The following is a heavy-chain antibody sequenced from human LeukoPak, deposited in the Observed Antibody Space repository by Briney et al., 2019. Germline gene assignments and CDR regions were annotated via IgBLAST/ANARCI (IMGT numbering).Heavy chain of an antibody. Sequence: PGGSLRLSCAASGFTFSSYSMNWVRQAPGRGLEWISYISRGSSDIYYADSVKGRFTIYRDNAKNSLYLQMNTLRAEDTAVYYCARDPLSSSSFDYWGQGTLVTVSS. J-gene: IGHJ4*02. CDR3: ARDPLSSSSFDY. V-gene: IGHV3-48*01. D-gene: IGHD6-13*01. CDR1: GFTFSSYS. CDR2: ISRGSSDI.